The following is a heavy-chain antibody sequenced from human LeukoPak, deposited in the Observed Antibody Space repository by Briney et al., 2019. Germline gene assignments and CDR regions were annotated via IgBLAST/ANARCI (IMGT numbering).Heavy chain of an antibody. V-gene: IGHV1-46*01. CDR3: ARDRTGGYYYGSGSYSYFQH. CDR1: GYNFTSYY. CDR2: INPSGGST. D-gene: IGHD3-10*01. J-gene: IGHJ1*01. Sequence: GASVKVSCKASGYNFTSYYMHWVRQPPGQGLEWMGIINPSGGSTSYAQKFQGRVTMTRDTSTSTVYMELSSLRSEDTAVYYCARDRTGGYYYGSGSYSYFQHWGQGTLVTVSS.